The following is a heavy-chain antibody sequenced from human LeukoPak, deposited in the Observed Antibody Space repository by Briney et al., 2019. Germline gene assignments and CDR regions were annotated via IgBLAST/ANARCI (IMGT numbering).Heavy chain of an antibody. J-gene: IGHJ4*02. CDR1: GFTFSSYA. D-gene: IGHD5-12*01. CDR3: AKDRSGGGYSGYDLVFDY. Sequence: PGGSLRLSCAASGFTFSSYAMSWVRQAPGKGLEWVSAISGSGGSTYYADSVKGRFTISRDNSKNTLYLQMNSLRAEDTAVYYCAKDRSGGGYSGYDLVFDYWGQGTLVTVSS. V-gene: IGHV3-23*01. CDR2: ISGSGGST.